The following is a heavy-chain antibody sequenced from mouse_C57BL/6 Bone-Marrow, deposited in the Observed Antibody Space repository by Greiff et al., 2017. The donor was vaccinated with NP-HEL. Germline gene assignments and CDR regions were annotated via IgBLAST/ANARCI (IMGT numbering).Heavy chain of an antibody. J-gene: IGHJ2*01. D-gene: IGHD1-1*01. Sequence: EVHLVESGPGLVKPSQSLSLTCSVTGYSITSGYYWNWIRQFPGNKLEWMGYISYDGSNNYNPSLKNRISITRDTSKNQFFLKLNSVTTEDTATYYCARGATVVNFDYWGQGTTLTVSS. V-gene: IGHV3-6*01. CDR3: ARGATVVNFDY. CDR2: ISYDGSN. CDR1: GYSITSGYY.